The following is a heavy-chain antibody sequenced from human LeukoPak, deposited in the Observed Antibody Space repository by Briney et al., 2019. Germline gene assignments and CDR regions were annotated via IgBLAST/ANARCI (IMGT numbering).Heavy chain of an antibody. J-gene: IGHJ3*02. V-gene: IGHV1-69*01. CDR3: ARARKLYSGGWEAFDI. CDR2: IIPIFGTA. CDR1: GGTFSSYA. D-gene: IGHD6-19*01. Sequence: SVKVSCKASGGTFSSYAISWVRQAPGQGLEWMGGIIPIFGTANYAQKFQGRVTITADESTSTAYMELSSLRSEDTAVYYCARARKLYSGGWEAFDIWGQGTMVTVSS.